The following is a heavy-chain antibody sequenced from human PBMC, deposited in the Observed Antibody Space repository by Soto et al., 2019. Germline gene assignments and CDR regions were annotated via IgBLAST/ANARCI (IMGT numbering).Heavy chain of an antibody. CDR1: GFAFSGFE. D-gene: IGHD3-10*01. CDR2: ISSGASNM. J-gene: IGHJ5*02. V-gene: IGHV3-48*03. Sequence: GGSLRLSCAASGFAFSGFEMNWVRQAPGKGLEWVSYISSGASNMYYADSVKGRFTISRDNAQSALYLQMNSLRVEDTAVYYCAKGGVEFWVGSTPFHGYNWFDPWGQGTLVTVSS. CDR3: AKGGVEFWVGSTPFHGYNWFDP.